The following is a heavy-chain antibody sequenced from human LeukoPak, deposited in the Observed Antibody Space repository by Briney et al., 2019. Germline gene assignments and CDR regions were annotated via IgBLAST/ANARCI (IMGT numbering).Heavy chain of an antibody. Sequence: GASVKVSCKASGYTFTSYYMHWVRQAPGQWLEWMGIINPSGGSTSYAQKFQGRVTMTRDTSTSTVYMELSSLRSEDTAVYYCARGSFYYDSSGSIDYWGQGTLVTVSS. CDR2: INPSGGST. D-gene: IGHD3-22*01. J-gene: IGHJ4*02. CDR1: GYTFTSYY. V-gene: IGHV1-46*01. CDR3: ARGSFYYDSSGSIDY.